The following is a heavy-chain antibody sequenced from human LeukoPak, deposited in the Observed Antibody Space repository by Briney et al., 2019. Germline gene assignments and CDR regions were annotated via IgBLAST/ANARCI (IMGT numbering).Heavy chain of an antibody. J-gene: IGHJ3*02. CDR2: ISYDGSNK. CDR1: GFTFSSYA. V-gene: IGHV3-30*04. Sequence: GGSLRLSCAASGFTFSSYAMHGVRQAPGKGLEWVAVISYDGSNKYYADSVKGRFTISRDNSKNTLYLQMNSLRAEDTAVYYCARVNGFRYAFDIWGQGTMVTVSS. CDR3: ARVNGFRYAFDI. D-gene: IGHD2-8*01.